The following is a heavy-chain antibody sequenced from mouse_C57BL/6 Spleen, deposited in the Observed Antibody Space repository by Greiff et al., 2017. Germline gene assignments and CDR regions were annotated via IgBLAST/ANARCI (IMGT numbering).Heavy chain of an antibody. V-gene: IGHV1-63*01. CDR1: GYTFTNYW. Sequence: VQLQQSGAELVRPGTSVKMSCKASGYTFTNYWIGWAKQRPGHGLEWIGDIYPGGGYTNYNEKFKGKATLTADKSSSTAYMQFSSLTSEDSAIYYCARRWTTGSMDYWGQGTSVTVSS. CDR2: IYPGGGYT. J-gene: IGHJ4*01. D-gene: IGHD1-1*02. CDR3: ARRWTTGSMDY.